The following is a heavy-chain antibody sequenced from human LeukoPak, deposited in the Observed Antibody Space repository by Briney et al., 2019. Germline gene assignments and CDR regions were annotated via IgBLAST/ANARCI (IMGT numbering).Heavy chain of an antibody. Sequence: GESLNISCKASEYSFTSYWSGWVRQLPGKVVGWVWIIYPGDSNNTYSPSFQGQVTISADKSISTAYLQWSSLKASDTAMYYCARTAGIAATYYFDYWGQGTLVTVSS. CDR1: EYSFTSYW. V-gene: IGHV5-51*01. D-gene: IGHD6-13*01. CDR2: IYPGDSNN. CDR3: ARTAGIAATYYFDY. J-gene: IGHJ4*02.